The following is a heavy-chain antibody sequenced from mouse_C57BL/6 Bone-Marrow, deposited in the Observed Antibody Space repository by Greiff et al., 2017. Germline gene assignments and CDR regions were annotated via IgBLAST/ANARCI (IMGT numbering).Heavy chain of an antibody. CDR2: ISSGSSTL. J-gene: IGHJ4*01. CDR1: GFTFSDYG. D-gene: IGHD5-5*01. CDR3: ARPYLYAMDY. Sequence: EVKVVESGGGLVKPGGSLTLSCAASGFTFSDYGMHWVRQAPEKGLEWVAYISSGSSTLYYADTVKGRFTISRDNAKNTLFLQMTSLRSEDTAMYYCARPYLYAMDYWGKGTSVTVSS. V-gene: IGHV5-17*01.